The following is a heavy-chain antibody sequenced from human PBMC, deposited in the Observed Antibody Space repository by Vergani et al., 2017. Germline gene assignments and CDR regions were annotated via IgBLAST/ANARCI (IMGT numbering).Heavy chain of an antibody. CDR1: GFTFSSYA. D-gene: IGHD3-10*01. J-gene: IGHJ4*02. V-gene: IGHV3-30*04. CDR2: IWYDGSNK. CDR3: AKEGSIVRGVIAY. Sequence: QVQLVESGGGVVQPGRSLRLSCAASGFTFSSYAMHWVRQAPGKGLEWVAVIWYDGSNKYYADSVKGRFTISRDNSKNSLYLQMNSLRAEDTALYYCAKEGSIVRGVIAYWGQGTLVTVSS.